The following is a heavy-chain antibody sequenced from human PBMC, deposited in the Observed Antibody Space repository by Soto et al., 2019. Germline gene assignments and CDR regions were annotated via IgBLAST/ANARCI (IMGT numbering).Heavy chain of an antibody. CDR3: ARGGRYYDSSGYRPENWFDP. J-gene: IGHJ5*02. D-gene: IGHD3-22*01. Sequence: QTLSLTCAISGDSVSSNSAAWNWIRQSPSRGLEWLGRTYYRSKWYNDYAVSVKSRITINPDTSKNQFSLQPNSVTPEDTAVYYCARGGRYYDSSGYRPENWFDPWGQGTLVTVS. CDR1: GDSVSSNSAA. V-gene: IGHV6-1*01. CDR2: TYYRSKWYN.